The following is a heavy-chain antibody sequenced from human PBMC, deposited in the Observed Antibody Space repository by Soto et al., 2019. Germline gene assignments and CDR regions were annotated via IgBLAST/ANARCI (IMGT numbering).Heavy chain of an antibody. CDR1: GFTFSSYA. Sequence: EVQLLESGGGLVQPGGSLRLSCAASGFTFSSYAMSWVRQAPGKGLEWVSAISGSGGSTYYADSVKGRFTISRDNSKNTLYLQMNSLRAEDTALYYCAKRVSSHYSSSWVDYWGQGTLATVSS. CDR3: AKRVSSHYSSSWVDY. D-gene: IGHD6-13*01. V-gene: IGHV3-23*01. J-gene: IGHJ4*02. CDR2: ISGSGGST.